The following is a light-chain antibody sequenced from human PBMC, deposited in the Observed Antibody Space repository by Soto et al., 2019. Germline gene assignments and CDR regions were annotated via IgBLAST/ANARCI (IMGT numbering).Light chain of an antibody. Sequence: QSALTQPASVSGSPGQSITISCTGTSGDVGGYNYVSWYQQHPGEAPKLIIYEVSNRPSGVSNRFSGSKSGNTASLTISGLQTEDEADYYCCSYTDSSARVFGTGTKLTVL. CDR3: CSYTDSSARV. CDR1: SGDVGGYNY. CDR2: EVS. V-gene: IGLV2-14*01. J-gene: IGLJ1*01.